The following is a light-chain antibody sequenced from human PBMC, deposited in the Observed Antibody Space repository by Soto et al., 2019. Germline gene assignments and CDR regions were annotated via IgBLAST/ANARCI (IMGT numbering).Light chain of an antibody. J-gene: IGKJ5*01. V-gene: IGKV3-20*01. Sequence: IVLTQSPGTLSLSPGARATLSCRASQSVTRSYLAWYQQKPGQAPRLLIYGASSRATGIPDRFSGSGSGTDFTLTISRLEPEDFAVYYCQQYGSSITFGQGTRLEIK. CDR2: GAS. CDR3: QQYGSSIT. CDR1: QSVTRSY.